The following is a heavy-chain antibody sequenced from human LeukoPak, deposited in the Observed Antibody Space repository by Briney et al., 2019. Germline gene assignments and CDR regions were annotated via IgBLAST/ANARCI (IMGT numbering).Heavy chain of an antibody. CDR3: AGEVVKGPYYYGSGSYYKGPSYYYYGMDV. CDR1: GGSFSGYY. Sequence: SETLSLTCAVYGGSFSGYYGSWIRQPPGKGLEWIGEISHSGSTNYNPSLKSRVTISVDTSKNQFSLKLSSVTAADTAVYYFAGEVVKGPYYYGSGSYYKGPSYYYYGMDVWGQGTTVTVSS. CDR2: ISHSGST. V-gene: IGHV4-34*01. J-gene: IGHJ6*02. D-gene: IGHD3-10*01.